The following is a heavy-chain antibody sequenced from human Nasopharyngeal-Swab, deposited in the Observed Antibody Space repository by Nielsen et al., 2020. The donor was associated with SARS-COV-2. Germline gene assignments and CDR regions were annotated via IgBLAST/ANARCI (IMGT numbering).Heavy chain of an antibody. J-gene: IGHJ4*02. CDR1: GYTFTDYY. V-gene: IGHV1-2*06. Sequence: VKVSCKASGYTFTDYYIQWVRKAPGQGLEWMGRINPNTGGTNYAQKFQGRVTMTRDKPITTAYMELNSLRSDDTAVYYCATDYGGPPPREFDYWGQGTLVAVSS. CDR2: INPNTGGT. CDR3: ATDYGGPPPREFDY. D-gene: IGHD4-23*01.